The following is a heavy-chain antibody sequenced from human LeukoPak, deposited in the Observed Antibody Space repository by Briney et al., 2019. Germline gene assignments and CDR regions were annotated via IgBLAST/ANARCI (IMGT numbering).Heavy chain of an antibody. J-gene: IGHJ5*02. Sequence: PSETLSLTCTVSGGSISSYYWSWIRQPPGKGLEWIGYIYYSGSTNYNPSLKSRVTISVDTPKNQFSLKLSSVTAADTAVYYCARALNGDIVVVPAASENWFDPWGQGTLVTVSS. CDR3: ARALNGDIVVVPAASENWFDP. V-gene: IGHV4-59*01. CDR2: IYYSGST. D-gene: IGHD2-2*01. CDR1: GGSISSYY.